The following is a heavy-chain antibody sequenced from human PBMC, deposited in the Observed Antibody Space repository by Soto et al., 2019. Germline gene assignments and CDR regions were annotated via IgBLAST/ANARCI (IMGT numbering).Heavy chain of an antibody. J-gene: IGHJ6*02. V-gene: IGHV6-1*01. CDR3: ARERRYCSGGSCYSTKYYYYGMDV. CDR2: TYYRSKWYN. CDR1: GDSVSSNSAA. Sequence: SQTLSLTCAISGDSVSSNSAAWNWIRQSPSRGLEWLGRTYYRSKWYNDYAVSVKSRITINPDTSKNQFPLQLNSVTPEDTAVYYCARERRYCSGGSCYSTKYYYYGMDVWGQGTTVTVSS. D-gene: IGHD2-15*01.